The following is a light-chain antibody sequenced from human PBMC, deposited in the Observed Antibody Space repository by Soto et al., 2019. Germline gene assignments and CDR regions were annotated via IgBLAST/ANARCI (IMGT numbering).Light chain of an antibody. CDR3: QSYDSSLSAYV. CDR2: GNI. Sequence: QSVLTQPPSVSGAPGQRVTISCTGSSSNIGAGHDVHWYQQLPGAAPKLLISGNINRPSGVPDRFSGSRSGTSASLAITGLQAEDEADYYCQSYDSSLSAYVFGTGTKVTVL. V-gene: IGLV1-40*01. CDR1: SSNIGAGHD. J-gene: IGLJ1*01.